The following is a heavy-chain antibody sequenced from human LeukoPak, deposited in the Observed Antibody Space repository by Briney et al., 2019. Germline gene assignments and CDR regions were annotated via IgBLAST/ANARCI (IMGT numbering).Heavy chain of an antibody. V-gene: IGHV4-39*01. Sequence: PSETLSLTCTVPGGSVSSSSHYWGWIRQPPGKGLEWIGSIYYSGSTYYNPSLKSRVTISVDTSKNQFSPKLSSVTAADTAVYYCARHKDYYYYYMDVWGKGTTVTVSS. CDR2: IYYSGST. J-gene: IGHJ6*03. CDR1: GGSVSSSSHY. CDR3: ARHKDYYYYYMDV.